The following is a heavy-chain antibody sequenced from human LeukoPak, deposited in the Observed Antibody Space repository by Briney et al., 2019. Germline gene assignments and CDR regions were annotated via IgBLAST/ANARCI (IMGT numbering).Heavy chain of an antibody. CDR3: ARDYSRSYYYYMDV. V-gene: IGHV3-23*01. CDR1: GFTFSSYA. J-gene: IGHJ6*03. D-gene: IGHD4-11*01. CDR2: ISGSGGST. Sequence: PGGSLRLSCAASGFTFSSYAMSWVRRAPGKGLEWVSAISGSGGSTYYADSVKGRFTISRDNSKNTLYPQMNSLRAEDTAVYYCARDYSRSYYYYMDVWGKGTTVTVSS.